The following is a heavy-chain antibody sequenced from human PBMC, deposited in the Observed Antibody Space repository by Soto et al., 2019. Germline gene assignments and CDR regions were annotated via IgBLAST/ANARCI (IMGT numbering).Heavy chain of an antibody. Sequence: PGGSLRLSCAASGFTFNDDYMGWIRQAPGKGLEWVSFISGSGSSTYYADSVKGRFTISRDNSKNTLYLQMNSLRAEDTAVYYCAKEYRITIFWGDAFDIWGQGTMVTVSS. J-gene: IGHJ3*02. CDR3: AKEYRITIFWGDAFDI. V-gene: IGHV3-23*01. CDR1: GFTFNDDY. CDR2: ISGSGSST. D-gene: IGHD3-9*01.